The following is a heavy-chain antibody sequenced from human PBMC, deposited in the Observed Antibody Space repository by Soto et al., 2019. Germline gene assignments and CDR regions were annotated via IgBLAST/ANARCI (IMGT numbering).Heavy chain of an antibody. CDR2: IYYSGST. Sequence: QVQLQESGPGLVKPSQTLSLTCTVSGGSISSGGYYWSWIRQHPGKGLEWIGYIYYSGSTYYNPSLKSRVTISVDTSKKQFSLKLSSVTAADTAVYYCARDRPRGYSGYDRGAFDIWGQGTMVTVSS. V-gene: IGHV4-31*03. CDR1: GGSISSGGYY. D-gene: IGHD5-12*01. J-gene: IGHJ3*02. CDR3: ARDRPRGYSGYDRGAFDI.